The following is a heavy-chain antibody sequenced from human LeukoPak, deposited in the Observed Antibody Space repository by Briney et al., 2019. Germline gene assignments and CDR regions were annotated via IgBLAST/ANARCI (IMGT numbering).Heavy chain of an antibody. D-gene: IGHD2-2*01. CDR2: ISAYNGNT. J-gene: IGHJ4*02. CDR3: ARDLRGSTSYGLLDY. Sequence: GASVKVSCKASGYTFTSYGISWVRQAPGQGLEWMGWISAYNGNTNYAQKLQGRVTMTTDTSTSTAYMELRSLRSDATAVYYCARDLRGSTSYGLLDYWGQGTLVTVSS. CDR1: GYTFTSYG. V-gene: IGHV1-18*01.